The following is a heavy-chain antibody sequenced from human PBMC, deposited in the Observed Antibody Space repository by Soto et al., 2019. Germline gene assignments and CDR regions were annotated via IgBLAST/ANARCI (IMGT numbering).Heavy chain of an antibody. CDR2: INSDGSST. CDR3: ARDHVVSRNWFDP. CDR1: GFTFSSYW. D-gene: IGHD2-21*01. Sequence: EVQLVESGGGLVQPGGSLRLSCAASGFTFSSYWMHWVRQAPGKGLVWVSRINSDGSSTSYADSVKGRFTISRDNAKNTLYLQMNSMRGEETAVYYCARDHVVSRNWFDPWGQGTLVTVSS. J-gene: IGHJ5*02. V-gene: IGHV3-74*01.